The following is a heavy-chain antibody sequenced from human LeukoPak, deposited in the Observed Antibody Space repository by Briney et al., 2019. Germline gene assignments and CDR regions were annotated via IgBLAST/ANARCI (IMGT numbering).Heavy chain of an antibody. Sequence: PGGSLRLPCEASGFTFSAYAMTWVRQAPGKGLEWVSSIGSDNKPHYSESVKGRFAISRDNSKNSLYLQMDSLRAEDTAVYYCAKCGNSGCHLIDYWGQGTLVTVSS. J-gene: IGHJ4*02. CDR1: GFTFSAYA. CDR3: AKCGNSGCHLIDY. D-gene: IGHD5-12*01. CDR2: IGSDNKP. V-gene: IGHV3-23*05.